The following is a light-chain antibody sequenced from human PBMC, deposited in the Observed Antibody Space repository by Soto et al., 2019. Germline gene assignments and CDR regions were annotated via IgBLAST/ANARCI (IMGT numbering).Light chain of an antibody. J-gene: IGLJ1*01. Sequence: QSALTQPASVSGSPGQSITISCTGTSSDVGGYNYVSWYQQHPGKAPKLMIYDVSNRPSGVSNRFPGSKSGNTASLTISGLQAKDEADYYCSSYTSSSTLYVFGTGTKLTVL. CDR1: SSDVGGYNY. CDR3: SSYTSSSTLYV. CDR2: DVS. V-gene: IGLV2-14*01.